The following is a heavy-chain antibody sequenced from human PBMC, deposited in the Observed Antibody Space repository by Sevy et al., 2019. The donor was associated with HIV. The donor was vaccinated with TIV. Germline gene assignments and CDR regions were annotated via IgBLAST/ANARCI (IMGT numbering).Heavy chain of an antibody. CDR1: GYTFTSYY. J-gene: IGHJ3*02. D-gene: IGHD6-13*01. CDR3: ARYHTVIGSSWYCAFDI. Sequence: ASVKVSCKASGYTFTSYYMHWVRQAPGQGLEWMGMINPSGGSTSYEQKFQGRVTRTRETSTSKVNTELSILTSEDTAVYYCARYHTVIGSSWYCAFDIWGQGTMVTVSS. V-gene: IGHV1-46*01. CDR2: INPSGGST.